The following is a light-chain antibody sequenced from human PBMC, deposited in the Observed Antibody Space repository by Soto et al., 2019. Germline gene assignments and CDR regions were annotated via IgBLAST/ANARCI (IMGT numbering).Light chain of an antibody. CDR1: QGISSA. CDR2: EAT. Sequence: AIQLTQSPSSLSASVGDRITITCRASQGISSALAWYQQKTGKAPNLLIFEATTFETGVPSRLNDSRSGPSFTLTTVCLQARDLSSCYSPQFKSYPISVGHGTLLEIK. V-gene: IGKV1-13*02. CDR3: PQFKSYPIS. J-gene: IGKJ5*01.